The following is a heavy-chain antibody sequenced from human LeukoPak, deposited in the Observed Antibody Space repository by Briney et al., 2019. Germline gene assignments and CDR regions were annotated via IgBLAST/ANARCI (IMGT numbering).Heavy chain of an antibody. CDR2: INGDGSTT. Sequence: GGSLRLSCAAYGFTFGSYWMHWVRQAPGKGLVWVSRINGDGSTTNYADSVKGRFTISRDNAKNTVFLHMNNLRGEDTAVYFCARPWGAFSGYDAVDQWGQGTQVTVFS. CDR1: GFTFGSYW. D-gene: IGHD5-12*01. V-gene: IGHV3-74*01. CDR3: ARPWGAFSGYDAVDQ. J-gene: IGHJ5*02.